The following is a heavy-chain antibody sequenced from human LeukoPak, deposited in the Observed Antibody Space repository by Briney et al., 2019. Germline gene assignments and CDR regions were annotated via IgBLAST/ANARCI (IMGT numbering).Heavy chain of an antibody. CDR2: IYFTGSA. Sequence: SETLSLTCTVSGGSIGSYYWHWIPQPPGKGLEWIGYIYFTGSANYNPSLKGRVTISVETSKNQFSLKLNSGTAADTAIYYCARSTYSSSQWDYWGQGTLVTVFS. CDR1: GGSIGSYY. J-gene: IGHJ4*02. D-gene: IGHD6-13*01. CDR3: ARSTYSSSQWDY. V-gene: IGHV4-59*01.